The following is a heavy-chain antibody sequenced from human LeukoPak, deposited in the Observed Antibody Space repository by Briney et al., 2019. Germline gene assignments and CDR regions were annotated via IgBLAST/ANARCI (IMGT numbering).Heavy chain of an antibody. J-gene: IGHJ4*02. CDR2: IGSSGSTI. D-gene: IGHD1-26*01. V-gene: IGHV3-48*03. CDR3: ARDQVAVGATQDY. CDR1: GFTFSSYE. Sequence: GGSLRLSCAASGFTFSSYEMNWVRQAPGKGLEWVSYIGSSGSTIYYADSVKGRFTISRDNAKNSLYLQMNSLRAEDTAVYYCARDQVAVGATQDYWGQGTLVTVSS.